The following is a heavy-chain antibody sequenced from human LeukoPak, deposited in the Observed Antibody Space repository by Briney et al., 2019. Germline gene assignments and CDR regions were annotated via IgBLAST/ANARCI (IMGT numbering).Heavy chain of an antibody. J-gene: IGHJ5*02. CDR1: GYTFTSYY. CDR3: ARDRYYYGSGSYYPNWFDP. Sequence: ASVKVSCKASGYTFTSYYMHWVRQAPGQGLEWMGIINPSGGSTSYAQKFQGRVTMTRDMSTSTVYMELSSLRSEDTAVYYCARDRYYYGSGSYYPNWFDPWGQGTLVTASS. D-gene: IGHD3-10*01. V-gene: IGHV1-46*01. CDR2: INPSGGST.